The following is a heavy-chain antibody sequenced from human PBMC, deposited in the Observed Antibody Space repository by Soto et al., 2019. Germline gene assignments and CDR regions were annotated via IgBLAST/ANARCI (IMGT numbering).Heavy chain of an antibody. CDR2: IWYDGSNK. CDR1: GFTFSIYG. CDR3: ARDGVSGDYNRFDY. J-gene: IGHJ4*02. V-gene: IGHV3-33*01. D-gene: IGHD4-17*01. Sequence: GGSLRLSCAASGFTFSIYGMHWFRQAPGKGLEWVAVIWYDGSNKYYVDSVKGRFTISRDNSKNTLYLQMNSLRAEDTAVYYCARDGVSGDYNRFDYWGQGTLVTVSS.